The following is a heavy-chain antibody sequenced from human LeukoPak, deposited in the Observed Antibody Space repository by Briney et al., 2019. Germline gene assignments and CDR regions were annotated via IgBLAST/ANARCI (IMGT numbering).Heavy chain of an antibody. CDR3: ARGVATNY. Sequence: ASVKVSCKASGYTFTIYDINWVRQATGQGLEWMGWMNPNSGDTEYAQKFQGRVTFTRNTSINTAYMELSSLRFEDTAVYYCARGVATNYWGQGTLVTVSS. CDR1: GYTFTIYD. J-gene: IGHJ4*02. D-gene: IGHD5-12*01. CDR2: MNPNSGDT. V-gene: IGHV1-8*01.